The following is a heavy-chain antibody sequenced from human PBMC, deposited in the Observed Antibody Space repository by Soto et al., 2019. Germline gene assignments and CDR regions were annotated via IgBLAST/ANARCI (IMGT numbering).Heavy chain of an antibody. J-gene: IGHJ6*02. V-gene: IGHV1-69*02. D-gene: IGHD2-2*01. CDR1: GGTFSSYT. CDR2: IIPILGIA. Sequence: GASVKVSCKASGGTFSSYTISWVRQAPGQGLEWMGRIIPILGIANYAQKFQGRVTITADKSTSTAYMELSSLRSEDTAVYYCASKDIVVVPATGDDSMDVWGQGTTVPVSS. CDR3: ASKDIVVVPATGDDSMDV.